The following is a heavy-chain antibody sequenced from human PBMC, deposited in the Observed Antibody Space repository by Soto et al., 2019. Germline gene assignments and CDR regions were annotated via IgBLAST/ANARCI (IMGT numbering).Heavy chain of an antibody. D-gene: IGHD2-21*02. CDR1: GGTVASSHW. Sequence: SETLSLTCGVSGGTVASSHWWSWVRQSPSRGLEWIGNVYHTGDTNFNPSLQSRVTFSVDKSNNQFSLRLTSLIAAETAVYFCAREIVTAGGNNYFDPWGPGTLVTVSS. CDR3: AREIVTAGGNNYFDP. J-gene: IGHJ5*02. V-gene: IGHV4-4*02. CDR2: VYHTGDT.